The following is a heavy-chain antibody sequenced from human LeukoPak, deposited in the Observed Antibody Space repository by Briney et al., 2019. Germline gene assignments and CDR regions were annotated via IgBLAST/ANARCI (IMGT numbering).Heavy chain of an antibody. CDR3: AREVVAPGRSFDY. J-gene: IGHJ4*02. CDR1: GGSVSSHS. Sequence: PSETLSLTCTVSGGSVSSHSWSWLRQPPGKGLEWLGYIHYSGSTDYNPSLESRVTISVDTSKNQFSLKLSSVTAADTAVYYCAREVVAPGRSFDYWGQGTLVTVSS. CDR2: IHYSGST. V-gene: IGHV4-59*02. D-gene: IGHD2-15*01.